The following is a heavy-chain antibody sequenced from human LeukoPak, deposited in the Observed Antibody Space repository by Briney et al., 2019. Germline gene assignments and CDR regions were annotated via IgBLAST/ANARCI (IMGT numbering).Heavy chain of an antibody. CDR3: ARGNYYYGMDV. J-gene: IGHJ6*02. Sequence: GGSLRLSCAASGFIFSSYVMSWVRQAPGKGLEWVSAVSGSGGSTYYADSVKGRFTISRDESKDTLYLQMNSLRAEDTAVYYCARGNYYYGMDVWGQGTTVTVSS. V-gene: IGHV3-23*01. CDR2: VSGSGGST. CDR1: GFIFSSYV.